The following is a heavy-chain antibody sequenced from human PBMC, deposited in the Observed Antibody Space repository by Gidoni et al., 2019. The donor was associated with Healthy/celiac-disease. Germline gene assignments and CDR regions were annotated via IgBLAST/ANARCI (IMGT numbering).Heavy chain of an antibody. CDR1: GGSFSGYY. J-gene: IGHJ6*02. CDR2: INHSGSH. V-gene: IGHV4-34*01. CDR3: AIPLTGSGSYKYYYYYYGMDV. D-gene: IGHD3-10*01. Sequence: QVQLQQWGAGLLKPSDTLSLTCAVYGGSFSGYYWSWIRQPPGKGLEWIGEINHSGSHNYNPSLKSRVTISVDTSKNQCSLKLSSVTAADTAVYYCAIPLTGSGSYKYYYYYYGMDVWGQGTTVTVSS.